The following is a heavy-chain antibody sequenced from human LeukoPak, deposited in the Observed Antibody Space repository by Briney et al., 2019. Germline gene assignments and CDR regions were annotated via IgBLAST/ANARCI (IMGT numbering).Heavy chain of an antibody. D-gene: IGHD2-15*01. Sequence: GGSLRLSCAASGFTFSSYSMNWVRQAPGKGLEWVSSISSSSSYIYYADSVKGRFTISRDNAKNSLYLQMNSLRAKDTAVYYCARGAPGDCSGGSCYYYYGMDVWGKGTTVTVSS. V-gene: IGHV3-21*01. CDR2: ISSSSSYI. J-gene: IGHJ6*04. CDR3: ARGAPGDCSGGSCYYYYGMDV. CDR1: GFTFSSYS.